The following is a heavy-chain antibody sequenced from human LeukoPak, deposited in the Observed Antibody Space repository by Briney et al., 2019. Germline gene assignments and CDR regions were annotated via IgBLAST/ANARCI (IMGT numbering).Heavy chain of an antibody. CDR3: ARAGYYDSSGPYNWFDP. Sequence: SETLSLTCAVYGGSFSGYYWSWIRQPPGKGLEWIGEINHSGSTNYNPSLKSRVTISVDTSKNQFSLKLSSVTAADTAVYYCARAGYYDSSGPYNWFDPWGQGTLVTVSS. V-gene: IGHV4-34*01. J-gene: IGHJ5*02. CDR1: GGSFSGYY. CDR2: INHSGST. D-gene: IGHD3-22*01.